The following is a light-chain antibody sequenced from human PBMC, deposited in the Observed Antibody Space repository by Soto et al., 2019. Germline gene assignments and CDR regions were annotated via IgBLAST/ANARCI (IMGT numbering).Light chain of an antibody. CDR2: RND. V-gene: IGLV1-47*01. J-gene: IGLJ3*02. CDR1: SSNIGHNY. Sequence: QSVLTQPPSASGTPGQRVTTSCSGSSSNIGHNYVYWYQQLPGTAPKLLIYRNDQPPSGVPDRFSGSKSGTSASLAISGLRSEDEANYYCAVWDNSLSGVVFGGGTKLTVL. CDR3: AVWDNSLSGVV.